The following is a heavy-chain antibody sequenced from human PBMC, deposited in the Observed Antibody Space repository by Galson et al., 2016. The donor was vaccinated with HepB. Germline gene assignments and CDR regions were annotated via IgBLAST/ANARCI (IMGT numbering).Heavy chain of an antibody. J-gene: IGHJ5*01. Sequence: SETLSLTCTVSGDSISSSDNYWGWIRQPPGKGLEWIGSIYYSGNTYYNPSLKSRVTISVHTSKNQFSLRLSSVTAADTAVYYCANGGFGPLHADSWGQGALVTVSS. D-gene: IGHD3-16*01. CDR2: IYYSGNT. V-gene: IGHV4-39*01. CDR3: ANGGFGPLHADS. CDR1: GDSISSSDNY.